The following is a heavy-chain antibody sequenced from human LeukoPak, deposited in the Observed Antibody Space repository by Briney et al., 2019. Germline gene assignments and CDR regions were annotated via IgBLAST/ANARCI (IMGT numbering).Heavy chain of an antibody. V-gene: IGHV2-5*02. J-gene: IGHJ4*02. D-gene: IGHD3-3*01. CDR3: AHGQTGVDQFDY. Sequence: SGPTLVNPTQTLTLTCTFSGFSLGTSGVCVGWIRQPSGKALERLALIYWDDDKRYSPSLKSRLTITKDTSKNQVVLTMTNMDPVDTATYYCAHGQTGVDQFDYWGQGTLVTVSS. CDR1: GFSLGTSGVC. CDR2: IYWDDDK.